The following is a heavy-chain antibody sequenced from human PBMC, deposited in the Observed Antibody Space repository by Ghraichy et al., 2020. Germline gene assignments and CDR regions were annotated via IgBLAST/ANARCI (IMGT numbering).Heavy chain of an antibody. D-gene: IGHD6-13*01. J-gene: IGHJ4*02. V-gene: IGHV1-3*01. CDR3: ARELGPHSSSWYLAGY. CDR1: GYTFTSYA. CDR2: INAGNGNT. Sequence: ASVKVSCKASGYTFTSYAMHWVRQAPGQRLEWMGWINAGNGNTKYSQKFQGRVTITRDTSASTAYMELSSLRSEDTAVYYCARELGPHSSSWYLAGYWGQGTLVTVSS.